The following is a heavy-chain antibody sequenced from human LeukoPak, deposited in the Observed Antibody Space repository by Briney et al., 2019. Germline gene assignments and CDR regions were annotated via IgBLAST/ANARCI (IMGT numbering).Heavy chain of an antibody. CDR3: AREEDDSSGFDY. Sequence: SETLSLTCTVSGGSISSGDYYWTWIRQHPGKGLEWIGYIYHSGYTNYNPSLKSRVTISVDTSKNQFSLKLSSVTAADTAVYYCAREEDDSSGFDYWGQGTLVTVSS. J-gene: IGHJ4*02. CDR1: GGSISSGDYY. D-gene: IGHD3-22*01. CDR2: IYHSGYT. V-gene: IGHV4-61*08.